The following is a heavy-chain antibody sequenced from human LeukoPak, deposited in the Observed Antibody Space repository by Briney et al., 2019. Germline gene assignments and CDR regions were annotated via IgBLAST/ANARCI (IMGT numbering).Heavy chain of an antibody. CDR1: GGSFSSYY. CDR3: ASRKGAYYYDSSGLDY. Sequence: SETLSLTCAVYGGSFSSYYWSWIRQPPGKGLEWIGEINHSGSTNYNPSLKSRVTISVDTSKNQFSLKLSSVTAADTAVYYCASRKGAYYYDSSGLDYWGQGTLVTVSS. D-gene: IGHD3-22*01. V-gene: IGHV4-34*01. J-gene: IGHJ4*02. CDR2: INHSGST.